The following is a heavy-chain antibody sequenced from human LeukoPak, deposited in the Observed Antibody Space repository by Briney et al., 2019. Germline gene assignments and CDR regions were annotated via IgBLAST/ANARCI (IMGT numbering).Heavy chain of an antibody. J-gene: IGHJ6*02. D-gene: IGHD2/OR15-2a*01. CDR1: GFTFSSYS. CDR3: ARVIISTKYYSGMDV. CDR2: ISYDGNSK. Sequence: GGSLRLSCAASGFTFSSYSMNWVRQTPGKGLEWAALISYDGNSKYYADSVKGRFTISRDNSKNTVYLQMDSLRPEDTAVYYCARVIISTKYYSGMDVWGQGTTVTVSS. V-gene: IGHV3-30*03.